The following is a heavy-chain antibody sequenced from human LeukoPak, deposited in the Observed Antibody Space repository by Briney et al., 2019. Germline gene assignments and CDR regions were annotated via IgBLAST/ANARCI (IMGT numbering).Heavy chain of an antibody. CDR2: IKEDGSEK. V-gene: IGHV3-7*01. CDR1: AFTFSSYW. Sequence: GGSLRLSCAASAFTFSSYWMNRVRQAPGKGLEWVANIKEDGSEKYYVDSVKGRFTISRDNAKNSLYLQMNSLRAEDTALYYCARDTQEGDFDIWGQGTMVTVSS. D-gene: IGHD2-21*01. CDR3: ARDTQEGDFDI. J-gene: IGHJ3*02.